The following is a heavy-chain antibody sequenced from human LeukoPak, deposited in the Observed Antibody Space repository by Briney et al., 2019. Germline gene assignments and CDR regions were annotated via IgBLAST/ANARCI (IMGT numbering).Heavy chain of an antibody. CDR2: IYHSGST. J-gene: IGHJ3*02. CDR3: ARGSGIAVAGGDDAFDI. D-gene: IGHD6-19*01. V-gene: IGHV4-4*02. Sequence: PSGTLSLTCAVSGGSISSSNWWSWVRQPPGKGLEWIGEIYHSGSTNYNPSLKSRVTISVDKSKNQFSLKLSSVTAADTAVYYCARGSGIAVAGGDDAFDIWGQGTMVTVSS. CDR1: GGSISSSNW.